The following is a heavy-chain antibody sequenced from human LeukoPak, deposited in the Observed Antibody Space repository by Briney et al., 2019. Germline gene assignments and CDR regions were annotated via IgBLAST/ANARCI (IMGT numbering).Heavy chain of an antibody. D-gene: IGHD4-17*01. CDR3: AKDAYGDYLIDY. Sequence: GGSLRLSCAASGFTFSSYGMHWVRQAPGKGLEWVAVIRYDGSNKYYADSVKGRFTISRDNSKNTLYLQMNSLRAEDTAVYYCAKDAYGDYLIDYWGQGTLATVSS. CDR1: GFTFSSYG. J-gene: IGHJ4*02. CDR2: IRYDGSNK. V-gene: IGHV3-30*02.